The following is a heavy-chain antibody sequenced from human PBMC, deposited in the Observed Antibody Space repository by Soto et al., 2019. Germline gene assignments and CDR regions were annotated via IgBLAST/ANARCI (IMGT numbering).Heavy chain of an antibody. J-gene: IGHJ4*02. V-gene: IGHV4-39*01. Sequence: QLQLQESGPGLVKPSETLSLSCTVSCGFVRSSSYYWGWFRQPPGRGLEWIASIYYTGSTYYNPSVSSRVTTPVDSHKNRFSLTLPSVSDPDKKVYCGTCSRGTGRDASDYWGQRRLVTVHS. CDR2: IYYTGST. CDR3: TCSRGTGRDASDY. D-gene: IGHD3-16*01. CDR1: CGFVRSSSYY.